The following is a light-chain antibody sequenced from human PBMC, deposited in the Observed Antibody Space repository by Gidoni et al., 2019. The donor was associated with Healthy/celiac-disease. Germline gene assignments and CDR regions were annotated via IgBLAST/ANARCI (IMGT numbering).Light chain of an antibody. CDR2: EDN. CDR1: SGSIASNY. V-gene: IGLV6-57*04. Sequence: NFMLTQPHSVSASPGKTVTISCTRCSGSIASNYVQWYQQRPGSAPTTVIYEDNQRPSGVPDRFSGSIDSSSNSASLTISGLKTEDEADYYCQSYDSSNPWVFGGGTKLTVL. J-gene: IGLJ3*02. CDR3: QSYDSSNPWV.